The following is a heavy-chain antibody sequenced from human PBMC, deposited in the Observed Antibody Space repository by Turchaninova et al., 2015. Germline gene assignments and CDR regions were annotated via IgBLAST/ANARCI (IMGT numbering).Heavy chain of an antibody. CDR1: GFTFSNFS. D-gene: IGHD3-10*01. CDR2: ISIRSTYI. J-gene: IGHJ3*02. Sequence: EVHLVVSGGSLVKPGGSLRLSCAGSGFTFSNFSIKWVCQDPGRGLACVSSISIRSTYIYNAESGKCRFNISRDNDKNSVFLQMNSLRAEDTAVYYCARETSGDAFDIWGQGTMVTVSP. CDR3: ARETSGDAFDI. V-gene: IGHV3-21*01.